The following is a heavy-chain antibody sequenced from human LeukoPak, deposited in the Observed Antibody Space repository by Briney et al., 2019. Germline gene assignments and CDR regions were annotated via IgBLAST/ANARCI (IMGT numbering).Heavy chain of an antibody. J-gene: IGHJ3*02. CDR3: ASWLVPGVGAFDI. V-gene: IGHV4-34*01. CDR2: INHSGST. D-gene: IGHD6-6*01. Sequence: SETLSLTCAVYGGSFSGYYWSWIRQPPGKGLEWIGEINHSGSTNYNPSLKSRVTISVVTSKNQFSLKLSSVTAADTAVYYCASWLVPGVGAFDIWGQGTMVTVSS. CDR1: GGSFSGYY.